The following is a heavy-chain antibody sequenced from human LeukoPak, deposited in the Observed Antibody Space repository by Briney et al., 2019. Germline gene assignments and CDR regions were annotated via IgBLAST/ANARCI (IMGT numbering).Heavy chain of an antibody. Sequence: SETLSLTCAVYGGSFSGYYWSWIRQPPGKGLEWIGEINHSGSTNYNSSLKSRVTISVDTSKNQFSLKLSSVTAADTAVYYCARTYYYGSGSRGTSSHWGQGTLVTVSS. D-gene: IGHD3-10*01. CDR3: ARTYYYGSGSRGTSSH. V-gene: IGHV4-34*01. CDR1: GGSFSGYY. CDR2: INHSGST. J-gene: IGHJ4*02.